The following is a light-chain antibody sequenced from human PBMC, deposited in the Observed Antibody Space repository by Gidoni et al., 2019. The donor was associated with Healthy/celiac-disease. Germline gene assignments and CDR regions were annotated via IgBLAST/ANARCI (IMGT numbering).Light chain of an antibody. J-gene: IGLJ1*01. CDR1: SSDVGGYNY. Sequence: SVSGSPGQSITISCTGTSSDVGGYNYVSWYQQHPGKAPKLMIYEVSNRPSGVSNRFSGSKSGNTASLTISGLQAEDEAGYYCSSYTSSSTLEVFGTGTKVTVL. CDR2: EVS. V-gene: IGLV2-14*01. CDR3: SSYTSSSTLEV.